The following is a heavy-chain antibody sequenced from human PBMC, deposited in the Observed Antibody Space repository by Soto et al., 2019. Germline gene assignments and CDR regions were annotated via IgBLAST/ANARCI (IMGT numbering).Heavy chain of an antibody. V-gene: IGHV4-4*02. D-gene: IGHD6-13*01. CDR3: ARDQGSHPGD. J-gene: IGHJ4*02. CDR1: GGSISNGDW. Sequence: QVQLQESGPGLVRPSGTVSLTCAVSGGSISNGDWWSWVRQPPGKGREWIGEIHHSGSTNYNPSLKSRVTMSVVPSKNLFSLTLNSVTAADTAFYYCARDQGSHPGDWGQGTLVSVSS. CDR2: IHHSGST.